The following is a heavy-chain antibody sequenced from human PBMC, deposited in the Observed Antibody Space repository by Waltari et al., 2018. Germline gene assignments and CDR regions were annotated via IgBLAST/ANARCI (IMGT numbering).Heavy chain of an antibody. CDR1: GFTFDDYA. Sequence: EVQLVESGGGLVQPGRSLRLSCAASGFTFDDYAMHWVRQAPGKGLEWVSGISWNSGSIGYAESVKGRFTISRDNAKNSLYLQMNSLRAEDTALYYCAKATLIAVAGFFDYWGQGTLVTVSS. D-gene: IGHD6-19*01. CDR3: AKATLIAVAGFFDY. J-gene: IGHJ4*02. V-gene: IGHV3-9*01. CDR2: ISWNSGSI.